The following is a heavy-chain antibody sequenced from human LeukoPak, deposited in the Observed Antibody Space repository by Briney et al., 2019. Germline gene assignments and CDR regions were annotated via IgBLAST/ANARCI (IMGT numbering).Heavy chain of an antibody. J-gene: IGHJ2*01. CDR2: INHSGST. D-gene: IGHD3-22*01. CDR3: ARAARQGFTMIVVPFFYFDL. Sequence: SETLSLTCTVSGGSISSGASDWGWIRQHPKRGLEWVGYINHSGSTYYNPSLGSRVAMSVDTSKNQFSLKLSSVTAADSAVYYCARAARQGFTMIVVPFFYFDLWGRGTLVTVSS. CDR1: GGSISSGASD. V-gene: IGHV4-31*03.